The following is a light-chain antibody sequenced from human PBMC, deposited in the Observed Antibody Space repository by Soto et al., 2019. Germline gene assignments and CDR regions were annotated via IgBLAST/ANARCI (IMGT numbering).Light chain of an antibody. CDR1: QGISTY. CDR3: QQSYTMAPNT. CDR2: AAS. Sequence: IQMTQSPSSLSASVGDRVNITCRASQGISTYLSWYQQTPGKVPKLLIHAASSLHRGVPSRFSGGGSGTDFTLIISSLQPEDFATYYCQQSYTMAPNTFGQGTRLEIK. V-gene: IGKV1-39*01. J-gene: IGKJ2*01.